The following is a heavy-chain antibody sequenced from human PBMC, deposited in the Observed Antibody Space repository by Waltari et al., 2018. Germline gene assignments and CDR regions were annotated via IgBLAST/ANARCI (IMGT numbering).Heavy chain of an antibody. Sequence: QVQLQESGPGLVKPSETLSLTCTVPGGSISSYYWSWIRQPAGKGPGCIGRINTSGGTNYNPSRTSRVTMSVDTSKNQFSLKLSSVTAADTAVYYCARVSRCSGGSCRVRGDYYYMDVWGKGTTVTVSS. D-gene: IGHD2-15*01. J-gene: IGHJ6*03. CDR3: ARVSRCSGGSCRVRGDYYYMDV. CDR1: GGSISSYY. V-gene: IGHV4-4*07. CDR2: INTSGGT.